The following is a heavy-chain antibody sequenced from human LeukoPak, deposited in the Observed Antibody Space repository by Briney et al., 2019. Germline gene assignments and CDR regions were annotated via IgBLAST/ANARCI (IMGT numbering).Heavy chain of an antibody. CDR2: INPKSGGT. CDR1: GYTFNGYY. Sequence: ASVKVSCKASGYTFNGYYIHWVRQAPGQGLEWMGWINPKSGGTNYVQKFQGRVTMTRDTSISSAYMELSRLRSDDTAVYYCARTDYYDSSGYFDYWGQGTLVTVSS. J-gene: IGHJ4*02. V-gene: IGHV1-2*02. CDR3: ARTDYYDSSGYFDY. D-gene: IGHD3-22*01.